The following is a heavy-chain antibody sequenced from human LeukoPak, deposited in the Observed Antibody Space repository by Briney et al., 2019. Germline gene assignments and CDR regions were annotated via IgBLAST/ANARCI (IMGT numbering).Heavy chain of an antibody. CDR2: IYHSGST. CDR1: GYSISSGYY. D-gene: IGHD4-17*01. V-gene: IGHV4-38-2*01. Sequence: SETLSLTCAVSGYSISSGYYWGWIRQPPAKGLEWIGSIYHSGSTYYNPSLKSRVTISVDTSKNQFSLKLSSVTAADTTVYYCARSYGDYEMDYFDYWGQGTLVTVSS. J-gene: IGHJ4*02. CDR3: ARSYGDYEMDYFDY.